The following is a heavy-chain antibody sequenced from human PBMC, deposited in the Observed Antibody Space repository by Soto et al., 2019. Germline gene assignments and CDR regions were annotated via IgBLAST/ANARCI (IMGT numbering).Heavy chain of an antibody. D-gene: IGHD6-19*01. CDR2: ISTDGSVT. J-gene: IGHJ4*02. CDR3: AGAPDSSGWWGCDY. Sequence: EVQLVESGGGLVQPGGSLRLSCAASGLTFSSYWMHWVRQAPGKGLVWVSRISTDGSVTTYADSVKGRFTISRDNAKNTRYLHMNTLRTEDTAVYYCAGAPDSSGWWGCDYLGQGTLVTVSS. CDR1: GLTFSSYW. V-gene: IGHV3-74*01.